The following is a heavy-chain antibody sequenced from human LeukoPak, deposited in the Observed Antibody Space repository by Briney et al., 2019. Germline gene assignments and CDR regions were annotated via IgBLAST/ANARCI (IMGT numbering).Heavy chain of an antibody. D-gene: IGHD6-19*01. CDR2: IKKDGSEK. Sequence: GGSLRLSCAASGFTFSRYWMSWVRQAPGKGLEWVANIKKDGSEKYYVDSVKGRFTISRDNAKNSLYLQMNSLRAEDTAMYYCARDGVAGGFDYWGQGILVTVSS. CDR1: GFTFSRYW. CDR3: ARDGVAGGFDY. J-gene: IGHJ4*02. V-gene: IGHV3-7*01.